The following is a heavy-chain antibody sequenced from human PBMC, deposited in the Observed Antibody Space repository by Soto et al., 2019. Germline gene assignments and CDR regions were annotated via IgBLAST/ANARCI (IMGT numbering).Heavy chain of an antibody. J-gene: IGHJ4*02. CDR1: GGSFSGYY. CDR2: INHSGST. CDR3: GREGPKAVVGIS. D-gene: IGHD6-19*01. V-gene: IGHV4-34*01. Sequence: PSEPLSLTCAVYGGSFSGYYWSWIRQPPGKGLEWIGEINHSGSTKYNPSLKIRVTISVDTSKTHFPLKLSSVPAGDTAVYNCGREGPKAVVGISGGQGTLVTVSS.